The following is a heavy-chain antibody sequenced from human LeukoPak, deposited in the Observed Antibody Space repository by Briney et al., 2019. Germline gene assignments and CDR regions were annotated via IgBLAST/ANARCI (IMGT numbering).Heavy chain of an antibody. V-gene: IGHV4-4*02. D-gene: IGHD2-15*01. CDR1: GGSISSSNW. Sequence: PSGTLSLTCAVSGGSISSSNWWSWVRQPPGKGLEWIGGIYHSGSTNYNPSLKSRVTISVDKSKNQFSLKLSSVTAADTAVYYCARGLRYCSGGSCYSDYYYGMDVWGKGTTVTVSS. CDR2: IYHSGST. CDR3: ARGLRYCSGGSCYSDYYYGMDV. J-gene: IGHJ6*04.